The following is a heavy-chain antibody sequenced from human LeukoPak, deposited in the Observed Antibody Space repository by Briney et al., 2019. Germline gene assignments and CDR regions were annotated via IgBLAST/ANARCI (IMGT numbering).Heavy chain of an antibody. CDR3: AREGGPYRPLDY. V-gene: IGHV4-34*01. J-gene: IGHJ4*02. CDR2: VNLQGST. CDR1: GFTVSINY. Sequence: GSLRLSCAASGFTVSINYMSWVRQPPGKGLEWIGEVNLQGSTNYNPSLMGRVAISVDTSENHISLQLTSVTAADTAVYYCAREGGPYRPLDYSGQGTLVTASS.